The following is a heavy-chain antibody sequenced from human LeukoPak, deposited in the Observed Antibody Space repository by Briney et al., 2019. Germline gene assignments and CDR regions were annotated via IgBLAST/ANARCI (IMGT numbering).Heavy chain of an antibody. D-gene: IGHD6-13*01. CDR2: INPNSGGT. Sequence: ASVKVSCKASGYTFTGYYMRWVRQAPGQGLEWMGRINPNSGGTNYAQKSQGRVTMTRDTSISTAYMELSRLRSDDTAVYYCARGLGIAAAGPSPWGQGTLVTVSS. J-gene: IGHJ5*02. V-gene: IGHV1-2*06. CDR1: GYTFTGYY. CDR3: ARGLGIAAAGPSP.